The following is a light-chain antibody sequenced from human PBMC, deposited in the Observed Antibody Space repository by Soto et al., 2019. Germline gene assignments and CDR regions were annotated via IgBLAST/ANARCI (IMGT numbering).Light chain of an antibody. CDR2: GAS. Sequence: IVMTQSPATLSVSPGERATLSCRASQSVSSNLAWYQQKPGQAPRLLIYGASTRATGIPARFSGSGSGTEFTLTISSLQSEDFATYYCQQLNSYPTFGPGTKVDI. J-gene: IGKJ3*01. CDR3: QQLNSYPT. V-gene: IGKV3-15*01. CDR1: QSVSSN.